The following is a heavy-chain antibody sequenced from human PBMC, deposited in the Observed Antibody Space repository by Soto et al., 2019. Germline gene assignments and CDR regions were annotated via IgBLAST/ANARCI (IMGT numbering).Heavy chain of an antibody. CDR2: IYPGDSDT. D-gene: IGHD3-9*01. Sequence: GESLKISCKGSGYSFTSYWIGWVRQMPGKGLEWMGIIYPGDSDTRYSPSFQGQVTISADKSISTAYLQWSSLKASDTAMYYCARGIGTYYVFLTGYYHCPWFDPWGQGTLVIVSS. CDR1: GYSFTSYW. J-gene: IGHJ5*02. V-gene: IGHV5-51*01. CDR3: ARGIGTYYVFLTGYYHCPWFDP.